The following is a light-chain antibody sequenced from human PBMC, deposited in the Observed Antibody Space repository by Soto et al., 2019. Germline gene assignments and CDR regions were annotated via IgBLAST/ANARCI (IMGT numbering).Light chain of an antibody. CDR1: QSVGSSY. V-gene: IGKV3-20*01. CDR3: QQYDSPIWT. Sequence: ENVLTQSPGTLSLSPGERATLSCRASQSVGSSYSAWYQQKPGQAPRLLIYSTSSRATDIPDRFSGSGSGTDFTLTISRLEPEDFTVYYCQQYDSPIWTFGQGTKVDIK. J-gene: IGKJ1*01. CDR2: STS.